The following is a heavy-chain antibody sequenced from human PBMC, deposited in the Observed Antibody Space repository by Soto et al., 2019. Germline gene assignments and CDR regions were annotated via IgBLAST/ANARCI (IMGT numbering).Heavy chain of an antibody. CDR3: ARGSDDRRVTLFGVVIEGATDHSMDA. Sequence: ASVKVSCRASGYTFTSYDINWVRQATGQGLEWMGWMNPNSGNTGYAQKFQGRVTMTRNTSISTAYMELSSLRSEDTAVYYCARGSDDRRVTLFGVVIEGATDHSMDAWGQGTMVTVSS. CDR1: GYTFTSYD. CDR2: MNPNSGNT. V-gene: IGHV1-8*01. J-gene: IGHJ6*02. D-gene: IGHD3-3*01.